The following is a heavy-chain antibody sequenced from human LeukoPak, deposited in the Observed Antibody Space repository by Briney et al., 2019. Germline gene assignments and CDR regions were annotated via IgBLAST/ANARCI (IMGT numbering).Heavy chain of an antibody. CDR2: IYYNGIT. CDR1: GDSLSSGDYY. J-gene: IGHJ4*02. V-gene: IGHV4-30-4*01. D-gene: IGHD3-9*01. CDR3: AGAVTGYYLSHYYFPY. Sequence: SQTLSLTCTVSGDSLSSGDYYWTWIRQPPGKGLEWIGYIYYNGITYYNPSLKSRVIISVDQPKKQFSLKLSSVTAADTAVYYCAGAVTGYYLSHYYFPYWGRGTLVTVSS.